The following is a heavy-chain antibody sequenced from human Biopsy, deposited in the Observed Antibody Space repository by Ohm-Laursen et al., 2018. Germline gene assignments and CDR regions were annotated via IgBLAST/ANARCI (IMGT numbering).Heavy chain of an antibody. CDR2: INDSGRT. Sequence: PSETLSLTCGVYGGSFSGYYCSWIRQPPGKGLEWIGEINDSGRTYYNPSLKSRVTISVDTSKNQFSLKLSSVTAADTAVYYCARLGSGDYFPTFFDFWGQGALVTVSS. CDR3: ARLGSGDYFPTFFDF. CDR1: GGSFSGYY. J-gene: IGHJ4*02. V-gene: IGHV4-34*09. D-gene: IGHD5-12*01.